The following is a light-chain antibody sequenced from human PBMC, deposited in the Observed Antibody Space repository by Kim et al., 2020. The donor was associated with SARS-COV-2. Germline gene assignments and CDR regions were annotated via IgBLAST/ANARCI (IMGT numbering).Light chain of an antibody. CDR3: HQYHSYSPT. Sequence: DIQMTQSPSTLSASVGDRVTITCRASQSISSWLAWYQQKPGKAPKLLIYDASSLESGVPSRFSGSGSGTEFTLTISSLQPDDFATFYCHQYHSYSPTFGQGTKVDIK. CDR1: QSISSW. CDR2: DAS. J-gene: IGKJ1*01. V-gene: IGKV1-5*01.